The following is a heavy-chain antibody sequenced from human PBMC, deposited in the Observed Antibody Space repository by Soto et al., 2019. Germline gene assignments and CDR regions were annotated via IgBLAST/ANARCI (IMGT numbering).Heavy chain of an antibody. CDR1: EFTFSNYA. Sequence: GGSLSLSCAASEFTFSNYAMSWVRQAPGKGLEWVSSISDNGGTTYYADSVKGRFTISRDNSKNTLYLQMNSLRAEDTAVYYWGKIYYYDSSGYCDYWGKGTRCTVCS. CDR2: ISDNGGTT. V-gene: IGHV3-23*01. J-gene: IGHJ4*02. D-gene: IGHD3-22*01. CDR3: GKIYYYDSSGYCDY.